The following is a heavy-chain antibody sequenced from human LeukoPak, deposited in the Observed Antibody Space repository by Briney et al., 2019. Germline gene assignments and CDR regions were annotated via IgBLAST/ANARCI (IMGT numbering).Heavy chain of an antibody. Sequence: GSLRLSCAASGFTFSSYWMHWIRQPPGKGLEWIGYIYYSGSTNYNPSLKSRVTISVDTSKNQFSLKLSSVTAADTAVYYCARDRLTSQNIDDYWYFDLWGRGTLVTVSS. D-gene: IGHD1-14*01. CDR1: GFTFSSYW. CDR3: ARDRLTSQNIDDYWYFDL. CDR2: IYYSGST. J-gene: IGHJ2*01. V-gene: IGHV4-59*01.